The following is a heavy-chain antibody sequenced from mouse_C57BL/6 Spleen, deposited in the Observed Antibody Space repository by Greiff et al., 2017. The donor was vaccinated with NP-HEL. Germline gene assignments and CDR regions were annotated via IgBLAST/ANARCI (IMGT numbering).Heavy chain of an antibody. D-gene: IGHD1-1*01. J-gene: IGHJ1*03. CDR3: ARWYYGSSPPWYFDV. Sequence: EVQLQQSGPELVKPGASVKISCKASGYSFTGYYMNWVKQSPEKSLEWIGEINPSTGGTTYNQKFKAKATLTVDKSSSTAYMQLKSLTSEDSAVYYRARWYYGSSPPWYFDVWGTGTTVTVSS. CDR1: GYSFTGYY. V-gene: IGHV1-42*01. CDR2: INPSTGGT.